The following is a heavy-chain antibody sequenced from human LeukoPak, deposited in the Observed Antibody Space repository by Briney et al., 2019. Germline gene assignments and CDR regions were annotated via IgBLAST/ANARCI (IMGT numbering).Heavy chain of an antibody. CDR2: INHSGST. CDR1: GGSFSGYY. CDR3: ASRRGYDSSGYYYGIDY. Sequence: SETLSLTCAVYGGSFSGYYWSWIRQPPGKGLGWIGEINHSGSTNYNPSLKSRVTISVDTSKNQFSLKLSSVTAADTAVYYCASRRGYDSSGYYYGIDYWGQGTLVTVSS. D-gene: IGHD3-22*01. V-gene: IGHV4-34*01. J-gene: IGHJ4*02.